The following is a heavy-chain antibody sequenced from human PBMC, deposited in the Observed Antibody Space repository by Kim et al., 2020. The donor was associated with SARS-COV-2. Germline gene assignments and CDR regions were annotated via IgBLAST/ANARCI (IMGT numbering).Heavy chain of an antibody. CDR1: GFTFTNAW. CDR3: TTDSFDYSSSWYRDC. Sequence: GGSLRLSCATSGFTFTNAWLTWVRQAPGKGLEWVGRIKSKTDGETTDYAAPVKGRFTISRDDSKNTLYLQMNSLKPEDTAVYYCTTDSFDYSSSWYRDCWGPRTLVTVSS. J-gene: IGHJ4*01. V-gene: IGHV3-15*01. D-gene: IGHD6-13*01. CDR2: IKSKTDGETT.